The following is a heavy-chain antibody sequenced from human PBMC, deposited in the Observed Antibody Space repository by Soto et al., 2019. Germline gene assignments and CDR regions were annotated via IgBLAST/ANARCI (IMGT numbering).Heavy chain of an antibody. V-gene: IGHV3-33*01. CDR3: GRGIDYGNYAIDY. Sequence: GGSLSLSCAPSGFNFINTGMHWVRQAPGKGLEWVAVIWYDGSNMFYADSVKGRFTISRDNSKNTLFLQMNSLRGEDTAVYYCGRGIDYGNYAIDYWGQGTLVTVSS. CDR2: IWYDGSNM. J-gene: IGHJ4*02. CDR1: GFNFINTG. D-gene: IGHD4-17*01.